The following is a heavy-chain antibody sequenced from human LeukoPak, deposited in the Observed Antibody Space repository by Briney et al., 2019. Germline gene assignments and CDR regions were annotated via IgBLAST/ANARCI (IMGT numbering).Heavy chain of an antibody. D-gene: IGHD2-2*01. V-gene: IGHV3-20*01. CDR2: INWNGGST. J-gene: IGHJ6*02. CDR1: GFTFDDYG. Sequence: GGSLRLSCAASGFTFDDYGMSWVRQAPGKGLEWVSGINWNGGSTGYADSVKGRFTISRDNAKNSLYLQMNSLRAEDTALYHCARTVVVPAAGYYYGMDVWGQGTTVTVSS. CDR3: ARTVVVPAAGYYYGMDV.